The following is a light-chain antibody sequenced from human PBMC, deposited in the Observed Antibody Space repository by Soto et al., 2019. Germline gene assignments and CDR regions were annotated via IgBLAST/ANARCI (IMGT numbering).Light chain of an antibody. V-gene: IGKV1-5*03. CDR1: QTISNW. CDR2: KAS. Sequence: DIQMTQSPSTLSASVGDTVTITCRASQTISNWLAWYQQKPGKAPKLLIYKASSLQSGVPSRFSGIGSGTEFTLTISSLQPDDFATYYCQQYNFYSRTFGQGTKVVIK. J-gene: IGKJ1*01. CDR3: QQYNFYSRT.